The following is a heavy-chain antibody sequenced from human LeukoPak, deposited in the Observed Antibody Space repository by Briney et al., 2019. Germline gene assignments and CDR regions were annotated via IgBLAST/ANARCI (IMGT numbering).Heavy chain of an antibody. V-gene: IGHV4-61*01. CDR3: AKRDRDTDDAFDI. CDR1: GGSVSSGTYY. CDR2: IYYSGST. J-gene: IGHJ3*02. D-gene: IGHD5-18*01. Sequence: SETLSLTCTVSGGSVSSGTYYWSWIRQPPGKGLEWIGYIYYSGSTNYNPSLKSRVTISVDTSKNQFSLKMSSVTAADTAVYYCAKRDRDTDDAFDIWGQGTMVTVSS.